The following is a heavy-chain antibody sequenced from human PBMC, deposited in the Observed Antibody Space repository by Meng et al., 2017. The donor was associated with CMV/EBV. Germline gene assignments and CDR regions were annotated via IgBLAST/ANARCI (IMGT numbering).Heavy chain of an antibody. Sequence: GESLKISCAASGFTFSSYSMNWVRQAPGKGLEWVSYTSSSSSTIYYADSVKGRFTISRDNAKNSLYLQMNSLRAEDTAVYYCARGGNYDFWSGAPYFDYWGQGTLVTVSS. J-gene: IGHJ4*02. D-gene: IGHD3-3*01. V-gene: IGHV3-48*04. CDR2: TSSSSSTI. CDR3: ARGGNYDFWSGAPYFDY. CDR1: GFTFSSYS.